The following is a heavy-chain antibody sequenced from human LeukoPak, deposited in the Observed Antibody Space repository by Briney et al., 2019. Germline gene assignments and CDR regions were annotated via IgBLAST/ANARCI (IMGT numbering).Heavy chain of an antibody. J-gene: IGHJ4*02. CDR1: GYRFTSYW. Sequence: GESLKISCKGPGYRFTSYWIGWVRQMPGKGLEWMGIIYPSDSDTRYSPSFQGQVSISADKSISAAYLQWSSLKASDTAMYYCARQSDKDSYGSGSFLVYWGQGTLVTVSS. D-gene: IGHD3-10*01. V-gene: IGHV5-51*01. CDR2: IYPSDSDT. CDR3: ARQSDKDSYGSGSFLVY.